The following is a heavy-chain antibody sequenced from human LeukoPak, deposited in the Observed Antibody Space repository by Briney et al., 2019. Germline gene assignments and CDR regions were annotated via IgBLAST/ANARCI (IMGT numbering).Heavy chain of an antibody. CDR2: ISAYNGKT. D-gene: IGHD3-9*01. Sequence: ASVNVSCEASGYTFTSYGISWVRQAPGQGLEWMGWISAYNGKTNYAQKLQGRVTMTTGTSTSTAYMELRSLRSDDTAVYYCAREGAPDILTGYWSNWGQGTLVTVSS. J-gene: IGHJ4*02. CDR3: AREGAPDILTGYWSN. CDR1: GYTFTSYG. V-gene: IGHV1-18*01.